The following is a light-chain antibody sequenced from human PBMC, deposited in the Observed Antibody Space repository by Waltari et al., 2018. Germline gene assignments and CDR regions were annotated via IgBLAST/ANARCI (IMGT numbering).Light chain of an antibody. J-gene: IGLJ6*01. V-gene: IGLV3-21*01. CDR1: NIGSNS. CDR2: GDS. Sequence: SYELTQPRSVSVSPGQTARITCGGDNIGSNSVQWYQQKPPQAPALVIYGDSERPSGIPERFSGSNSGNTATLTISGVEAGDEADYYCQVWDSSSDHDVFGSGTKLTVL. CDR3: QVWDSSSDHDV.